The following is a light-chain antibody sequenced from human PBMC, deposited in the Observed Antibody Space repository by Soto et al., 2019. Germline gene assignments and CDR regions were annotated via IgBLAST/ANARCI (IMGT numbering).Light chain of an antibody. Sequence: EIVMTQSPATLSVSPGERATLSCRASQTVSVNLAWYQQKPGQAPRLLIYAASSRATDVPARFSSSGSGTECPLPFIILQSEDFVFYCCAPINGWTAFSCSPGTRVDIK. V-gene: IGKV3-15*01. CDR3: APINGWTAFS. CDR1: QTVSVN. CDR2: AAS. J-gene: IGKJ3*01.